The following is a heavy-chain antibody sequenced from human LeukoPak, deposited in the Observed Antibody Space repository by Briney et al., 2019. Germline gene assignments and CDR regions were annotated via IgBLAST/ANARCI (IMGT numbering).Heavy chain of an antibody. J-gene: IGHJ5*02. CDR3: ARSGYFDWFNWFDP. CDR2: INWNGGST. CDR1: GFTFDDYG. D-gene: IGHD3-9*01. Sequence: GGSLRLSCAASGFTFDDYGMSWVRQAPGKGLEWVSGINWNGGSTGYADSVKGRFTISRDNAKNSLYLQMNSLRAEDTALYYCARSGYFDWFNWFDPWGQGTLVTVSS. V-gene: IGHV3-20*04.